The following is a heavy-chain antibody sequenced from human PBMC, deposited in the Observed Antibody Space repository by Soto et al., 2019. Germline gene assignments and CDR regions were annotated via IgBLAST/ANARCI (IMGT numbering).Heavy chain of an antibody. D-gene: IGHD3-3*01. Sequence: SVKVSCKASGGTFSSYAISWVRQAPGQGLEWMGGIIPIFGTANYAQKFQGRVTITADKSTSTAYMELSSLRSEHGAVYYLARFTIFADFYYYGMELWGHGTTVTVSS. J-gene: IGHJ6*02. CDR3: ARFTIFADFYYYGMEL. CDR1: GGTFSSYA. CDR2: IIPIFGTA. V-gene: IGHV1-69*06.